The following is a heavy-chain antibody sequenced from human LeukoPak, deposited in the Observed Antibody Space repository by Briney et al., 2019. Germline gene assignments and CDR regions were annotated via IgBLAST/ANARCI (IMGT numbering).Heavy chain of an antibody. J-gene: IGHJ3*02. CDR1: GYTLTELS. CDR2: FDPEDGET. V-gene: IGHV1-24*01. CDR3: ATERYYYDSSGRAFDI. D-gene: IGHD3-22*01. Sequence: ASVTVSCKVSGYTLTELSMHWVRQAPGKGLEWMGGFDPEDGETIYAQKFQGRVTMTEDTSTDTAYMELSSLRSEDTAVYYCATERYYYDSSGRAFDIWGQGTMVTVSS.